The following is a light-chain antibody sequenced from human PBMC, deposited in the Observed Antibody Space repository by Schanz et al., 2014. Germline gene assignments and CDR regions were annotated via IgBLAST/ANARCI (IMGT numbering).Light chain of an antibody. CDR1: QSVSSSY. CDR3: QQYSSSPPIT. V-gene: IGKV3-20*01. Sequence: EIVLTQSPGTLSLSPGERATLSCRASQSVSSSYLAWYQQKPGQAPRLLIYSASSRATGIPDRFSGSGSGTDFTLTISSLEPDDVAVYYCQQYSSSPPITFGQGTRLEIK. J-gene: IGKJ5*01. CDR2: SAS.